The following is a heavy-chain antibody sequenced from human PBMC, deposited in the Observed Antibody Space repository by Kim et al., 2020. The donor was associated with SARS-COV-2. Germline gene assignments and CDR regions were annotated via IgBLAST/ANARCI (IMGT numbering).Heavy chain of an antibody. Sequence: GESLKISCKGSGYSFSSYWISWVRQMPGKGLEWMGRIDPGDSYTHYSPSLQGHGTISADKSISTAYLQWSSLKASDTAMYYCASHGRYYDSSGYPRNDAFDSWGQGTMVTVSS. CDR2: IDPGDSYT. V-gene: IGHV5-10-1*01. J-gene: IGHJ3*02. CDR3: ASHGRYYDSSGYPRNDAFDS. D-gene: IGHD3-22*01. CDR1: GYSFSSYW.